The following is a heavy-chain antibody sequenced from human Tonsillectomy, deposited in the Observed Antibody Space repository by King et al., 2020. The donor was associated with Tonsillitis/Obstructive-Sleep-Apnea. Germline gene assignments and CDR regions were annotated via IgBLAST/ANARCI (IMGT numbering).Heavy chain of an antibody. Sequence: VQLQKSGPGLVKPSETLSLTCTVSGGSISSSSYYWDWIRQPPGKGLEWVGSIYYSGSTYYNPSLKSRVTIFVDTSKSQFSLNLRSVTAADTAVYYCARRTGGSGNWFDPWGQGTLVTVSS. CDR3: ARRTGGSGNWFDP. CDR1: GGSISSSSYY. CDR2: IYYSGST. V-gene: IGHV4-39*01. D-gene: IGHD3-10*01. J-gene: IGHJ5*02.